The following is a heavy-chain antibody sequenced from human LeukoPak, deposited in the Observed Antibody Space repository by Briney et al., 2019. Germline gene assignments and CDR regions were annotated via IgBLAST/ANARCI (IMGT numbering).Heavy chain of an antibody. CDR3: ARDHWGDSSFDY. J-gene: IGHJ4*02. CDR2: IKQDGSEK. V-gene: IGHV3-7*01. Sequence: PGGSLRLSCAASGFTVSSYWMSWVRQAPGKGLEWVANIKQDGSEKYYVDSVKGRFTISRDNAKNSLYLQMNSLRAEDTAVYYCARDHWGDSSFDYWGQGTLVTVSS. D-gene: IGHD2-21*02. CDR1: GFTVSSYW.